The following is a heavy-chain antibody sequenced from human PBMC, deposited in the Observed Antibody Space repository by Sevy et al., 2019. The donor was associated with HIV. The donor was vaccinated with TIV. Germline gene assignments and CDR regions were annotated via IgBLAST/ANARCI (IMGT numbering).Heavy chain of an antibody. V-gene: IGHV3-48*03. CDR1: GFIFSSYE. CDR3: ARDLPTSATTVAHFDC. Sequence: GGSLRLSCAASGFIFSSYEMNWVRQAPGKGLEWVSYISNSGTTIYYSDSVKGRFTISRDNARNSLYLQMNSLRDEDTAVYYCARDLPTSATTVAHFDCWGQGTLVTVSS. D-gene: IGHD4-17*01. J-gene: IGHJ4*02. CDR2: ISNSGTTI.